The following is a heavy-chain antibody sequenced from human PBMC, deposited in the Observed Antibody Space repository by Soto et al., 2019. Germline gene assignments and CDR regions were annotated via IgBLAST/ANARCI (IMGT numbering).Heavy chain of an antibody. Sequence: SETLSLTCTVSGAPISGHYWSWIRQPPWKDLEWIGWVHYTGSSNYNPSLKSRVTISVDTSKNLFSLMLNSVTAADTAVYYCATKSTANYFAYWDREPWSPSPQ. CDR3: ATKSTANYFAY. V-gene: IGHV4-59*11. J-gene: IGHJ4*02. CDR1: GAPISGHY. CDR2: VHYTGSS.